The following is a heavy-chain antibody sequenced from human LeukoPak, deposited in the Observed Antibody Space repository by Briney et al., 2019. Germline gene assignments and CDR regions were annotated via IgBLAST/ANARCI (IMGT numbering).Heavy chain of an antibody. CDR2: ISGSGGST. J-gene: IGHJ4*02. CDR1: GFTFSSYA. D-gene: IGHD2/OR15-2a*01. CDR3: AKIQSCFAGNKGHNYFDY. Sequence: GGSLRLSCAASGFTFSSYAMSWVPQAPGKGLEWVSAISGSGGSTYYADSVKGRFTISRDNSKNTLYLQMNSLRAEDTAVYSGAKIQSCFAGNKGHNYFDYWGQGHLVTVSS. V-gene: IGHV3-23*01.